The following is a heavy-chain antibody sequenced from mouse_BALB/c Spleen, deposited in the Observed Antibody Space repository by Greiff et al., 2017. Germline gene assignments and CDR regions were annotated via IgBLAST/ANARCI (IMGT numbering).Heavy chain of an antibody. J-gene: IGHJ3*01. V-gene: IGHV1-5*01. CDR3: TTIYYGYDWFAY. CDR1: GYSFTSYW. CDR2: IYPGNSDT. Sequence: VQLKQSGTVLARPGASVKMSCKASGYSFTSYWMHWVKQRPGQGLEWIGAIYPGNSDTSYNQKFKGKAKLTAVTSASTAYMELSSLTNEDSAVYYCTTIYYGYDWFAYWGQGTLVTVSA. D-gene: IGHD2-2*01.